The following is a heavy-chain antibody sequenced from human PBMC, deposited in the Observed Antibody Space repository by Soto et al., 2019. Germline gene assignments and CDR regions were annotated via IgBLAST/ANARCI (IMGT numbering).Heavy chain of an antibody. V-gene: IGHV4-59*01. CDR1: GGSISSYY. J-gene: IGHJ6*03. D-gene: IGHD5-18*01. CDR3: AXDSSIYXYGYRGGLRLDYYYYMDV. CDR2: IYYSGST. Sequence: QVQLQESGPGLVKPSETLSLTCTVSGGSISSYYWSWIRQPPGKGLEWIGYIYYSGSTNYNPSLKSRVTISVDTSKNQFSLKLSSVTAADTAVYYCAXDSSIYXYGYRGGLRLDYYYYMDVWGKGTTVTVSS.